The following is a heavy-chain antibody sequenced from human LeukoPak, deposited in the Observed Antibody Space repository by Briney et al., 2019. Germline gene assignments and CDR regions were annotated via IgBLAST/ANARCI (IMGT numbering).Heavy chain of an antibody. Sequence: GGSQRLSCAVSGFTFISYSMNWVRQAPGKGLEWVSYISSDSSNVYYADSVNGRFTISRDNAKNSLYLQMNSLRAEDTAVYYCARDRGYSGYDFPYWGQGTLVTVSS. CDR1: GFTFISYS. CDR2: ISSDSSNV. V-gene: IGHV3-48*01. D-gene: IGHD5-12*01. J-gene: IGHJ4*02. CDR3: ARDRGYSGYDFPY.